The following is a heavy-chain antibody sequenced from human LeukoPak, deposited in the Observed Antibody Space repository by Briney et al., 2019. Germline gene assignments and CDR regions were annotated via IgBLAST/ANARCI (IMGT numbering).Heavy chain of an antibody. CDR2: INHSGST. Sequence: SETLSLTCAVYGGSFSGYYWSWIRRPPGKGLEWIGEINHSGSTNYNPSLKSRVTLSVDTSKNQFSLKLSSVTAADTAVYYCARGPIVVVPAAIRGYFQHWGQGTLVTVSS. V-gene: IGHV4-34*01. CDR3: ARGPIVVVPAAIRGYFQH. J-gene: IGHJ1*01. CDR1: GGSFSGYY. D-gene: IGHD2-2*02.